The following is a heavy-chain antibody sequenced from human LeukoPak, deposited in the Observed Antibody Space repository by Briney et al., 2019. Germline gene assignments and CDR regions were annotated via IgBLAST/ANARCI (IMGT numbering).Heavy chain of an antibody. CDR1: GYMFASYG. CDR3: ARDLFVYTSGLPFEY. CDR2: TGVYNDNT. V-gene: IGHV1-18*01. Sequence: ASVKASCKASGYMFASYGLSWARQAPGQRLGWMGWTGVYNDNTNLAPKFQGRVTMTTDISTSTAVMELRSVRSDDTAVYYCARDLFVYTSGLPFEYWGQGTLVTVSS. J-gene: IGHJ4*02. D-gene: IGHD3-3*01.